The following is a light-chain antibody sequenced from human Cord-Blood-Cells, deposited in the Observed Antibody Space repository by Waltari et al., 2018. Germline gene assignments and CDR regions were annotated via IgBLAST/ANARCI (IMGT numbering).Light chain of an antibody. CDR1: QSISSW. V-gene: IGKV1-5*03. CDR3: QQYNSYSMYT. CDR2: KAS. Sequence: DIQMTQSPSTLSASVGDRVTITCRVSQSISSWLAWYQQKPGKAPKLLIYKASSLESGVPSRFSGSGSGTEFTLTISSLQPDDCATYYCQQYNSYSMYTFGQGTKLEIK. J-gene: IGKJ2*01.